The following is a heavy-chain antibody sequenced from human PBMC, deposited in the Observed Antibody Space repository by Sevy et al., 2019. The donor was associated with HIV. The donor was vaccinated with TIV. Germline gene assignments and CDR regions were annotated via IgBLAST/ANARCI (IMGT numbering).Heavy chain of an antibody. Sequence: GGSLRLSCAASGFTFSSYSMNWVRQAPGKGLEWVSSISSSSSYIYYADSVKGRFTISRDNAKNSLYLQMNSLRAEDTAVYYCARASSSSGGYYFDYWGQGTLVTVSS. CDR1: GFTFSSYS. CDR2: ISSSSSYI. J-gene: IGHJ4*02. CDR3: ARASSSSGGYYFDY. D-gene: IGHD2-15*01. V-gene: IGHV3-21*01.